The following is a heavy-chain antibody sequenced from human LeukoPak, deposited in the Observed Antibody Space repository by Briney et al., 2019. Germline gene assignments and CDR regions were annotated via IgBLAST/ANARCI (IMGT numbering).Heavy chain of an antibody. CDR2: INHSGST. CDR3: ARALEYGSGSYTDY. Sequence: SETLSLTCAVYGGPFSGYYWSWIRQPPGKGLEWIGEINHSGSTNYNPSLKSRVTISVDTSKNQFSLKLSSVTAADTAVYYCARALEYGSGSYTDYWGQGTLVTVSS. J-gene: IGHJ4*02. D-gene: IGHD3-10*01. V-gene: IGHV4-34*01. CDR1: GGPFSGYY.